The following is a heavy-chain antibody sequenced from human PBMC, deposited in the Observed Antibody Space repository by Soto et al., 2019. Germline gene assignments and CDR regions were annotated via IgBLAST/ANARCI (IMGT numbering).Heavy chain of an antibody. D-gene: IGHD2-2*01. V-gene: IGHV4-39*01. CDR3: ASGYQPYYMDV. J-gene: IGHJ6*03. Sequence: QLQLQEPGPGLVKPSDTLSLTCTVSGGSISSSIDCWGWVRQPPGKGLEWIGSIYYTGSTYYNPSLKSRGTISVDTSKNQFSVKLSSVTAADTAVYYCASGYQPYYMDVWCKGTTVTVTS. CDR1: GGSISSSIDC. CDR2: IYYTGST.